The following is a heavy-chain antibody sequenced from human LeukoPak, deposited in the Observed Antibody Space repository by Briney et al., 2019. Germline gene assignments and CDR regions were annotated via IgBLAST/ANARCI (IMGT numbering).Heavy chain of an antibody. D-gene: IGHD6-19*01. CDR1: GFTFISHT. CDR2: ISSSGGTI. J-gene: IGHJ4*02. CDR3: ARDLGSGWYVYFDY. Sequence: GGSLRLSCAASGFTFISHTMNWVRQAPGKGLEWVSSISSSGGTIYYADSVKGRFTISRDNARNSLYLQMNSLRAEDTAVYYCARDLGSGWYVYFDYWGQGTLVTVSS. V-gene: IGHV3-48*04.